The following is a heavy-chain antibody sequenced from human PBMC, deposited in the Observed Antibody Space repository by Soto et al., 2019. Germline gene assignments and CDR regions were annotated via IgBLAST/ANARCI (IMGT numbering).Heavy chain of an antibody. Sequence: HPGGSLRLSCAASGFTFSSYGMHWVRQAPGKGLEWVAVIWYDGSNKYYADSVKGRFTISRDNSKNTLYLQMNSLRAEDTAVYYCARDLIAVAGTMAARPDYGMDVWGQGTTVTVSS. CDR2: IWYDGSNK. D-gene: IGHD6-19*01. J-gene: IGHJ6*02. CDR3: ARDLIAVAGTMAARPDYGMDV. V-gene: IGHV3-33*01. CDR1: GFTFSSYG.